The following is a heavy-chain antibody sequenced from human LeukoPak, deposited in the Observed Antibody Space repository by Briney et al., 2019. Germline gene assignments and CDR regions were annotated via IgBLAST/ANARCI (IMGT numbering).Heavy chain of an antibody. V-gene: IGHV3-21*04. CDR2: ISSSSSYI. D-gene: IGHD1-1*01. CDR3: AKNPRLEGWIYFDS. J-gene: IGHJ4*02. CDR1: GFTFSSYS. Sequence: GGSLRLSCAASGFTFSSYSMNWVRQAPGKGLEWVSSISSSSSYIYYTDSVKGWFTISRDNSKNTLSLQMNSLTAEDTAVYYCAKNPRLEGWIYFDSWGQGILVTVSS.